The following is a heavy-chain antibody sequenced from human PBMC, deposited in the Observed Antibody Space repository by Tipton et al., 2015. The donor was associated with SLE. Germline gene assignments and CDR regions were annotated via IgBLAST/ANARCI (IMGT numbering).Heavy chain of an antibody. CDR3: ARELHDSTGYHNWFDP. V-gene: IGHV4-39*02. Sequence: TLSLTCTVSGDSISSSGYYWVWIRQSPGKGLEWVGSIYDNGNTYYNPSLKSRVTISVDTSKNHFSLKRSSVTAADTAVYFCARELHDSTGYHNWFDPWGQGTLVTVSS. CDR2: IYDNGNT. CDR1: GDSISSSGYY. D-gene: IGHD3-22*01. J-gene: IGHJ5*02.